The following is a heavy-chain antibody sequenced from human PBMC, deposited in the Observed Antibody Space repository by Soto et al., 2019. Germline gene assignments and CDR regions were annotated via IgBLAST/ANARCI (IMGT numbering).Heavy chain of an antibody. V-gene: IGHV3-66*01. D-gene: IGHD6-19*01. CDR1: GFTVSSSY. CDR3: TREASGSGWWSQGSFES. CDR2: IYSSAST. J-gene: IGHJ5*01. Sequence: EVQLVESGGGLVQPGGSLRLSCAASGFTVSSSYISWVRQAPGKRLEWVSTIYSSASTYYADSVRGRFTISRDDSKNTLYLQMNSLSVVDTAVYYCTREASGSGWWSQGSFESWGQGTLVTVSS.